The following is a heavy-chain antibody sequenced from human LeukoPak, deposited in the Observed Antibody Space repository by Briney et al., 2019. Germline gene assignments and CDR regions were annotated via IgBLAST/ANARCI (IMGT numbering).Heavy chain of an antibody. D-gene: IGHD2-15*01. Sequence: GGSLRLSCTASGFTFSSYWMTWVRQAPGKGLEWVANIKQDGSEKYYVDSVKGRFTISGDNAKNSLYLQMNSLRAEGTAVYYCARDGGRKDDYWGQGTLVTVSS. CDR2: IKQDGSEK. V-gene: IGHV3-7*01. CDR3: ARDGGRKDDY. J-gene: IGHJ4*02. CDR1: GFTFSSYW.